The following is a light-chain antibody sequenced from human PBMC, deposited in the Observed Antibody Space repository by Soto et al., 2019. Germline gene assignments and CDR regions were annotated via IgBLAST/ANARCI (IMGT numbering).Light chain of an antibody. CDR1: SSDVGNCNC. CDR3: RSFTTSSTWV. CDR2: EVS. J-gene: IGLJ3*02. Sequence: QSALTQPASVSGSPGQSITISCTGASSDVGNCNCVSWYQQHPGKAPTLMIYEVSNRPSGVSDRFSGSKAGNTASLTISGLKAEDEADYYCRSFTTSSTWVFGGGTKLTVL. V-gene: IGLV2-14*01.